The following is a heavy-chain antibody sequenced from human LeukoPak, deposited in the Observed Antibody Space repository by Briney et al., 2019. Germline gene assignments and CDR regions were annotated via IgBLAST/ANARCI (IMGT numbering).Heavy chain of an antibody. Sequence: SQTLSLTCTVSGVSISDSSYFWSWIRQPAGKGLEWIGRMDISGSTNYNPSLQSRVTISVDTSKNQFSLKLSSVTAADTAVYYCARHVVEWYYYGSGSYYAFDIWGQGTMVTVSS. D-gene: IGHD3-10*01. CDR1: GVSISDSSYF. CDR3: ARHVVEWYYYGSGSYYAFDI. V-gene: IGHV4-61*02. CDR2: MDISGST. J-gene: IGHJ3*02.